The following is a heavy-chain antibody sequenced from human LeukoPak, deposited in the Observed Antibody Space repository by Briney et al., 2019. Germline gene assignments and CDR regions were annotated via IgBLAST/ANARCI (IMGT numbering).Heavy chain of an antibody. D-gene: IGHD4-17*01. CDR2: IYDSGST. V-gene: IGHV4-30-4*01. J-gene: IGHJ3*02. CDR3: VGCSLDYADILDAFHI. Sequence: PSQTLPLPCSVSGASISSGDYYWNWIRQSPGKGLEWIGYIYDSGSTYYTPSLLSRVSMSVDTSMNQFSLKLTSVTAADTAVYYCVGCSLDYADILDAFHIWGQPSLVAVSS. CDR1: GASISSGDYY.